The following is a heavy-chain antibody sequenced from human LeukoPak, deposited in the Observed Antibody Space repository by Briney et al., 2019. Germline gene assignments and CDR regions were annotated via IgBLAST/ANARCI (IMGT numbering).Heavy chain of an antibody. CDR1: GFTFSDYS. V-gene: IGHV3-21*01. CDR3: VRDLTARNYFDS. Sequence: EGSLRLSCAASGFTFSDYSMNWVRQAPGKGLEWVSSIGGGRDVEHYADSAKGRFTISRDDAKKLVFLQMNTLRVEDTAIYYCVRDLTARNYFDSWGQGTLVTVSS. CDR2: IGGGRDVE. J-gene: IGHJ4*02. D-gene: IGHD2-21*02.